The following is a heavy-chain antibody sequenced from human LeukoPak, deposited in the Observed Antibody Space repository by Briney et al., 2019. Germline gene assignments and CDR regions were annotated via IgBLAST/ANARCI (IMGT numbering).Heavy chain of an antibody. V-gene: IGHV3-9*03. D-gene: IGHD1-26*01. CDR3: AKGVGTSYHYHMDV. Sequence: GGSPRLSCAASGFTFDEYAMHWVRQPPGKGLEWVSGISWNSYETGYADSVKGRFTISRDNAKNSLYLQMNSLRAEDMALYYCAKGVGTSYHYHMDVWGKGTTVIVSS. CDR2: ISWNSYET. CDR1: GFTFDEYA. J-gene: IGHJ6*03.